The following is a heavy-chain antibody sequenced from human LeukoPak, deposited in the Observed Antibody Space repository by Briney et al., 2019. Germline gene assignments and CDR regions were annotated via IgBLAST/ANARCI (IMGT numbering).Heavy chain of an antibody. CDR3: ARDSPYYYDSSGLNDAFDI. D-gene: IGHD3-22*01. CDR2: IFSTGST. CDR1: GGSISSYF. J-gene: IGHJ3*02. V-gene: IGHV4-4*07. Sequence: SETLSLTCTVSGGSISSYFWSWIRQPAGKGLEWIGRIFSTGSTNYNPSLKSRVTMSVDTSKNQFSLKLSSMTAADTAVYYCARDSPYYYDSSGLNDAFDIWGQGTLVTVSS.